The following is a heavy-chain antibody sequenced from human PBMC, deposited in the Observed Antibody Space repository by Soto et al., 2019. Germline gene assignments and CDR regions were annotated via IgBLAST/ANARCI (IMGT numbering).Heavy chain of an antibody. CDR3: TWKFWQLVAHRIDN. CDR1: GGSISSGPYS. Sequence: PSETLSLTCTVSGGSISSGPYSWGWIRQPPGKGLEWIGTFYYSGSTHYNPSLESRVTLSVDKSKNEFSLKMSSVTDADTAVYYCTWKFWQLVAHRIDNWVPGTLANVPS. CDR2: FYYSGST. D-gene: IGHD2-2*01. V-gene: IGHV4-39*07. J-gene: IGHJ3*02.